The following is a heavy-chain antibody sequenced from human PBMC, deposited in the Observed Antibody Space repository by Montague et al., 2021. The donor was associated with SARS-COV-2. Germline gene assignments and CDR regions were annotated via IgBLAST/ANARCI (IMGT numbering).Heavy chain of an antibody. CDR2: ISLNKKT. D-gene: IGHD3-10*01. J-gene: IGHJ6*02. Sequence: SETLSLTCSILVSWYTGADWKSIRLNPRHRSNSYAVISLNKKTNYHPSLKSRVTISVDTSKNQFSLKLSSVTSADTAVYYCARVRYYGSGTSLGMDVWGQGTTVAVS. CDR1: VSWYTGAD. CDR3: ARVRYYGSGTSLGMDV. V-gene: IGHV4-34*01.